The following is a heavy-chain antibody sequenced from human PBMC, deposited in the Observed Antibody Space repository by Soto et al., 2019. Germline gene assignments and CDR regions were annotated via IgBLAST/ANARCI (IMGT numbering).Heavy chain of an antibody. CDR3: ARGVLLAPDV. V-gene: IGHV4-39*07. D-gene: IGHD1-26*01. J-gene: IGHJ6*02. CDR1: GGSISSRAYY. Sequence: SETLSLTCTVSGGSISSRAYYWGWIRQPPGKGLEWIGTIYYSGSTYYNPSLKSRVTISVDTSKNQFSLKLSSVTAADTAVYYCARGVLLAPDVWGQGTTVTVSS. CDR2: IYYSGST.